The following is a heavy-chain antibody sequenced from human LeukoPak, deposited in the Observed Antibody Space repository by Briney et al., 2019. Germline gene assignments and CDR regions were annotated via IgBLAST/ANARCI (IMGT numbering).Heavy chain of an antibody. J-gene: IGHJ4*02. Sequence: GVSLRLSCAASRFTLSSFDMLWVPQAPGKGWVGVVVLSYDGINKHYADSGKGRFTSSRDNAKNSLYLQMNSLRAKDTAVYSCARIGYSYGYYRNFDYWGQGTLVPVSS. V-gene: IGHV3-30*04. CDR2: LSYDGINK. D-gene: IGHD5-18*01. CDR1: RFTLSSFD. CDR3: ARIGYSYGYYRNFDY.